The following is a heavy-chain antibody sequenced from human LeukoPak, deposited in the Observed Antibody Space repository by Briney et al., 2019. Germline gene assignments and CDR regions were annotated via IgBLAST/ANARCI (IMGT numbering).Heavy chain of an antibody. V-gene: IGHV3-30*18. CDR1: GFTFSSYG. CDR2: ISYDGSNK. CDR3: AKDFEAGLAVAPFDP. D-gene: IGHD6-19*01. J-gene: IGHJ5*02. Sequence: GGSLRLSCAASGFTFSSYGMHWVRQAPGKGLEWVAVISYDGSNKYYADSVKSRFTISRDNSKNTLYLQMNSLRAEDTAVYYCAKDFEAGLAVAPFDPWGQGTLVTVSS.